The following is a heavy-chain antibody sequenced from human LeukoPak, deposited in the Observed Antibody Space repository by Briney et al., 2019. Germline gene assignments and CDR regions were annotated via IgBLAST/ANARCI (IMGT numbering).Heavy chain of an antibody. D-gene: IGHD5-18*01. Sequence: SETLSPTCTVSDGSISGYSWSWIRQPPGKGLEWIGYIYYSGDTNYNPSLKSRVTISVDTSKNQFSLKLSSVTAADTAVYYCARDRRRYSYGTFDYWGQGTLVTVSS. J-gene: IGHJ4*02. CDR3: ARDRRRYSYGTFDY. V-gene: IGHV4-59*13. CDR1: DGSISGYS. CDR2: IYYSGDT.